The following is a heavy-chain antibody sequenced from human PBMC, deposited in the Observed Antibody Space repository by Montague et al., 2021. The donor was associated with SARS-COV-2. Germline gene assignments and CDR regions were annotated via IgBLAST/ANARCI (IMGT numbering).Heavy chain of an antibody. D-gene: IGHD1-26*01. CDR2: IYYTGST. CDR3: ARSRGWGSRGAGYIDL. CDR1: GGSISGDNYY. J-gene: IGHJ2*01. Sequence: TLSLTCTVSGGSISGDNYYWTWIRQHPGKGLEWIAYIYYTGSTYYNPSLQSRLRTSLDTSKNQFSLTLTSATAADTAIYYCARSRGWGSRGAGYIDLWGRGTLVTVSS. V-gene: IGHV4-31*03.